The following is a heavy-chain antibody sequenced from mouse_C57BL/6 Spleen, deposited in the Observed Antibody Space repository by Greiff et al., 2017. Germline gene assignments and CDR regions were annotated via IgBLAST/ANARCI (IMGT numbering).Heavy chain of an antibody. D-gene: IGHD1-1*01. Sequence: VKLVESGPELVKPGASVKISCKASGYAFSSSWMNWVKQRPGKGLEWIGRIYPGDGDTNYNGKFKGKATLTADKSSSTAYMQLSSLTSEDSAVYFCARNCGSSYEDYFDYWGQGTTLTVSS. CDR1: GYAFSSSW. CDR3: ARNCGSSYEDYFDY. CDR2: IYPGDGDT. V-gene: IGHV1-82*01. J-gene: IGHJ2*01.